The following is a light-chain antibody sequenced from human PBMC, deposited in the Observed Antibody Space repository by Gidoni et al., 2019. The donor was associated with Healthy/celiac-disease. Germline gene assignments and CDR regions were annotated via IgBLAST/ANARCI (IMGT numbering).Light chain of an antibody. CDR1: QSVSSSY. CDR3: QQYGSSPLT. CDR2: GAT. Sequence: VSTPSPGTLSFSPGERATLSCRASQSVSSSYLAWYQKQPGQAPRLLIYGATSRSTVISDRFSGSGSGKDFILTISILEPEDVAVYYCQQYGSSPLTFGGGTKVEIK. V-gene: IGKV3-20*01. J-gene: IGKJ4*01.